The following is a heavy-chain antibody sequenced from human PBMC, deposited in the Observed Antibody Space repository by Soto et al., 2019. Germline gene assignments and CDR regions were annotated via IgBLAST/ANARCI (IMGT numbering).Heavy chain of an antibody. Sequence: PSETLSLTCTVSGGSISSGGYYWSWIRQHPGKGLEWIGYIYYSGSTYYNPSLKSRVTISVDTSKNQFSLKLSSVTAADTAVYYCARGVGGCYYTGRHYFYYMDVWGKGTTVTVSS. CDR1: GGSISSGGYY. D-gene: IGHD3-3*01. CDR2: IYYSGST. CDR3: ARGVGGCYYTGRHYFYYMDV. J-gene: IGHJ6*03. V-gene: IGHV4-31*03.